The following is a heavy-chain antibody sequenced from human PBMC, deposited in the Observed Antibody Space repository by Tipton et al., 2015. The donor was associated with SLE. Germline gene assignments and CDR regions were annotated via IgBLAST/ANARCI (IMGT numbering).Heavy chain of an antibody. CDR3: ARDGLGSGFYYYMDV. Sequence: PGLVKPSETLSLTCTVSGGSISSYYWSWIRQPPGKGLEWIGYIYYTGSTNYNPSLKSRITISVDTSKNQFSLKLSSVTAADTAVYYCARDGLGSGFYYYMDVWGKGTTVTVPS. CDR2: IYYTGST. D-gene: IGHD3-3*01. CDR1: GGSISSYY. J-gene: IGHJ6*03. V-gene: IGHV4-59*01.